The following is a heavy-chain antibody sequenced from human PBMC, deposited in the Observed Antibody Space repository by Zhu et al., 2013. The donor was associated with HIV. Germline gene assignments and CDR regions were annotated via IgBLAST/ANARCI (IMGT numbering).Heavy chain of an antibody. CDR2: IYYSGST. D-gene: IGHD5-12*01. V-gene: IGHV4-59*01. J-gene: IGHJ6*02. Sequence: QVQLQESGPGLVKPSETLSLTCTVSGGSISSYYWSWIRQPPGKGLEWIGYIYYSGSTNYNPSLKSRVTISVDTSKNQFSLKLSSVTAADTAVYYCARARCCGYDSYYYGMDVWGQGTTGHRLL. CDR3: ARARCCGYDSYYYGMDV. CDR1: GGSISSYY.